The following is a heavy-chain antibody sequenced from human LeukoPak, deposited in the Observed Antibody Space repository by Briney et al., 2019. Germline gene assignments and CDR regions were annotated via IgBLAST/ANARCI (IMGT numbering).Heavy chain of an antibody. J-gene: IGHJ4*02. Sequence: GRSLRLSCAAPGFTFDDYAMHWVRQAPGKGLEWVSGISWNSGSIGYADSVKGRFTISRDNAKNSLYLQMNSLRAEDTALYYCAKDYNYDFWSGLPGSFDYWGQGTLVTVSS. CDR1: GFTFDDYA. V-gene: IGHV3-9*01. CDR2: ISWNSGSI. D-gene: IGHD3-3*01. CDR3: AKDYNYDFWSGLPGSFDY.